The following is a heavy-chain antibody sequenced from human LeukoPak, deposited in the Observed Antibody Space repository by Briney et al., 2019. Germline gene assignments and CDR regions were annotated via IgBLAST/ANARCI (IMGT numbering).Heavy chain of an antibody. V-gene: IGHV4-30-2*01. CDR2: IYHNGNT. Sequence: SETLSPTCAVSGGSISSGGYSWSWIRQPPGKGLEWIGYIYHNGNTDTNPSLKSRVTISIDRSKNQFSLKLSSVTAADTAVYYCARAGDTSGYYYYFDFWGQGTLVTVSS. CDR1: GGSISSGGYS. CDR3: ARAGDTSGYYYYFDF. J-gene: IGHJ4*02. D-gene: IGHD3-22*01.